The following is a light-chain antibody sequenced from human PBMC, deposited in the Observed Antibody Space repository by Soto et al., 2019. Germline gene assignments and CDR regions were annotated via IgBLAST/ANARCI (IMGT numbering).Light chain of an antibody. J-gene: IGKJ4*01. V-gene: IGKV1-39*01. Sequence: DIQMTQSPSSLSASVGDRVTITCRASQTISSYLNWYQQKPGKAPKLLSYAASTLQSGVPSRVAGSGSGTDFTLTISSLQPEDVAIYYCQQGYSAPLTFGGGTKVGIK. CDR3: QQGYSAPLT. CDR2: AAS. CDR1: QTISSY.